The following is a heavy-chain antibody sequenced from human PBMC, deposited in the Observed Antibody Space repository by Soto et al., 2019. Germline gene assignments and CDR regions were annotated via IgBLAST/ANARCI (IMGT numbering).Heavy chain of an antibody. J-gene: IGHJ4*02. CDR3: ARETVEMATVRLFDY. CDR2: IWYDGSKK. V-gene: IGHV3-33*01. Sequence: QVQLVETGGGVVQTGTSLRLSCKASGFTFRNHGMHWVRQAPGKGLEWVALIWYDGSKKFYADSEKGRLNISRDNSENTLFMQINSLRVEDTGIYYCARETVEMATVRLFDYWGQGTLVTVSS. D-gene: IGHD4-4*01. CDR1: GFTFRNHG.